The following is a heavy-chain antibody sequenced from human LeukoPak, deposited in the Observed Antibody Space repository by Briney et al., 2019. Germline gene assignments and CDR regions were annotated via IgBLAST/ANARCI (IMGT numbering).Heavy chain of an antibody. J-gene: IGHJ4*02. V-gene: IGHV4-34*01. CDR2: INHSGST. D-gene: IGHD3-16*01. Sequence: KSSETLSLTCAVYGGSFSGYYWSWIRQPPGKGLEWIGEINHSGSTNYNPSLKSRVTISVDTSKNQFSLKLSSVTAADTAVYYCTRGAGWLIDYWGQGTLVTVSS. CDR1: GGSFSGYY. CDR3: TRGAGWLIDY.